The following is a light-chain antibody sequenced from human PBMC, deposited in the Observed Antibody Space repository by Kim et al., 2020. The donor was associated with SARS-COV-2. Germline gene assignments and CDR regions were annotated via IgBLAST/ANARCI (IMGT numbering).Light chain of an antibody. CDR1: QGISSA. CDR3: QQFNNYPHYT. V-gene: IGKV1D-13*01. J-gene: IGKJ2*01. CDR2: DAS. Sequence: AIQLTQSPSSLSASVGDRVTITCRASQGISSALAWYQQKPGKAPKLLIYDASSLESGVPSRFSGSGSGTDFTLTISSLQPEDFATYYCQQFNNYPHYTFGQGTKLEI.